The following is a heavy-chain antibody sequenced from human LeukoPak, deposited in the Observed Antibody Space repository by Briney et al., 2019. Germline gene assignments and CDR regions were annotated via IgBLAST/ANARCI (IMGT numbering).Heavy chain of an antibody. CDR3: ASDYSSSSAPY. Sequence: GGSLRLSCAASGFTFSSYGMHWVRQAPGKGLEWVAVIWYDGSNKYYADSVKGRFTISRDNSKNTLYLQMNSLRAEDTAVYYCASDYSSSSAPYWGQGTLVTVSS. D-gene: IGHD6-6*01. J-gene: IGHJ4*02. V-gene: IGHV3-33*01. CDR2: IWYDGSNK. CDR1: GFTFSSYG.